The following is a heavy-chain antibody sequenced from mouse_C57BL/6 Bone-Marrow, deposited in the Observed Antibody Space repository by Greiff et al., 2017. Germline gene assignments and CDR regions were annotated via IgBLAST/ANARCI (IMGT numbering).Heavy chain of an antibody. CDR1: GYTFTSYW. D-gene: IGHD2-2*01. J-gene: IGHJ1*03. V-gene: IGHV1-69*01. CDR3: ARNGYDSYWYVDV. CDR2: IDPSDSYT. Sequence: QVQLQQPGAELVMPGASVKLSCKASGYTFTSYWMHWVKQRPGQGLEWIGEIDPSDSYTNYNQKFKGKSTLTVDKSSSTAYMQLSSLTSEDSAVYYCARNGYDSYWYVDVWGTGTTVTVSS.